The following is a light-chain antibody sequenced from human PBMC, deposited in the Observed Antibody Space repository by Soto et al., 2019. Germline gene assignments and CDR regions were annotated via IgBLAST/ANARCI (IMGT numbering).Light chain of an antibody. V-gene: IGKV3D-15*01. CDR3: QQYNNGPLT. J-gene: IGKJ4*01. CDR1: QTVNNN. CDR2: GAI. Sequence: IVMTQSTATLSVSPGERATLSCRASQTVNNNLGWYQQKPGQAPRLLIYGAITRATGIPARFSGSGSGTEFTLTSSSLQSEDCAVYYCQQYNNGPLTFGGGTKGEIK.